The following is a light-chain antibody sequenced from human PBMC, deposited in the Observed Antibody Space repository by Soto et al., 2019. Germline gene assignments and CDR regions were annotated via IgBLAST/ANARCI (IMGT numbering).Light chain of an antibody. J-gene: IGKJ2*01. CDR1: QTPRTF. CDR3: KQPPYT. CDR2: ATS. V-gene: IGKV1-39*01. Sequence: DIQMTQSPSSLSASVGDRVTITCRASQTPRTFLNWYQQKPGKAPKLLLYATSTLQSGLPSRFSGRDSGADFTLTINNLQPEDFATYYCKQPPYTFGPVTKLEIK.